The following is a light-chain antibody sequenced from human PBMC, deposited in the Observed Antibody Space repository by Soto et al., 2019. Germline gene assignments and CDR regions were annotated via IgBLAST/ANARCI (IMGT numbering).Light chain of an antibody. V-gene: IGKV3-20*01. J-gene: IGKJ1*01. CDR1: QIVISRY. CDR3: QQYGTSVT. CDR2: DGS. Sequence: VLTQSPGTLSLSTGERATLSCRASQIVISRYLAWYQQRPGQAPRLLIYDGSIRPTGIPDRFSGSGSGTDFTLTISSLEPEDFATYYCQQYGTSVTFGQGTKVDI.